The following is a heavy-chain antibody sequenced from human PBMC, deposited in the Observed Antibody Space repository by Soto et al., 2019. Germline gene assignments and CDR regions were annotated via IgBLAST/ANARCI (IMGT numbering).Heavy chain of an antibody. Sequence: LRLSFAASGFTFSSYAMSWVRQAPGKGLEWVSAISGSGGSTYYADSVKGRFTISRDNSKNTLYLQMNSLRAEDTAVYYCAKALGYCSGGSCPGSYYCDYWGQGTLVTVSS. CDR2: ISGSGGST. V-gene: IGHV3-23*01. D-gene: IGHD2-15*01. CDR3: AKALGYCSGGSCPGSYYCDY. J-gene: IGHJ4*02. CDR1: GFTFSSYA.